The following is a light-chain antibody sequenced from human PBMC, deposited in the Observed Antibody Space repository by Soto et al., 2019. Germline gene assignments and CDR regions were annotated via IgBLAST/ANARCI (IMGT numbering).Light chain of an antibody. CDR2: KIS. Sequence: DIQMTQSPSFVSASVGDRVSITCRANQGVGSWLAWYQQKPGKAPSLLIYKISTLHSGVSSRFSGSGSGTEFTLTISSLQPEECATYYCQQARTFPLTFGEGTKVEI. CDR1: QGVGSW. CDR3: QQARTFPLT. J-gene: IGKJ4*01. V-gene: IGKV1-12*01.